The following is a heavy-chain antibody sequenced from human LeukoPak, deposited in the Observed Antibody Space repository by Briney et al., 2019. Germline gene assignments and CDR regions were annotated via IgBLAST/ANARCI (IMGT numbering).Heavy chain of an antibody. V-gene: IGHV3-33*01. CDR3: ATARRSTVVTLFDY. CDR1: GFTFSSYG. D-gene: IGHD4-23*01. Sequence: GGSLRLSCAASGFTFSSYGMHWVRQAPGKGLEWVAMIWSDGSNKYYADSVKGRFTISRDDSNNTLYLLMNSLRAEDTAVYSCATARRSTVVTLFDYWGQGTLVTVSS. J-gene: IGHJ4*02. CDR2: IWSDGSNK.